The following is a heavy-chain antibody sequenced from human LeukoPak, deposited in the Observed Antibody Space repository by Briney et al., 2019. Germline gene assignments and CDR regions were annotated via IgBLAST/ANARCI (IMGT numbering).Heavy chain of an antibody. Sequence: GGSLRLSCAASGFTFSSYSMNWVRQAPGKGLEWVSSISSSSSYIYYADSVKGRFTISRDNAKNSLYLQMNSLRAEDTAVYYCAREHSGSYHRMFDYWGQGTLVTVSS. J-gene: IGHJ4*02. CDR1: GFTFSSYS. CDR3: AREHSGSYHRMFDY. D-gene: IGHD1-26*01. CDR2: ISSSSSYI. V-gene: IGHV3-21*01.